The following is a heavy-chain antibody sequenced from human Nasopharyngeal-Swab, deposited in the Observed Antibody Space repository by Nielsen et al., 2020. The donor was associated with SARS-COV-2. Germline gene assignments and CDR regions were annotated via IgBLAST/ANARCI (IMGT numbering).Heavy chain of an antibody. V-gene: IGHV3-53*01. D-gene: IGHD4-23*01. CDR3: ARDKGGNSPPYYFDY. J-gene: IGHJ4*02. CDR2: IYSGGNT. Sequence: WIRQPPGKGLEWVSVIYSGGNTYYADSVKGRFTISRDNSKNTLYLQMNSLRAEDTAVYYCARDKGGNSPPYYFDYWGQGTPVTVSS.